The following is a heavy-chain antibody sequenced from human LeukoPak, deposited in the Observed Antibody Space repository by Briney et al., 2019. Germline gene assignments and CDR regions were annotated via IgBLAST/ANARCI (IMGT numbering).Heavy chain of an antibody. J-gene: IGHJ5*02. Sequence: SVKVSRKASGDTFNNYAIIWVRQAPGQGLEWLGGIFPILGTTDYAQRFQGRVTITTYESTSTAYMQLRSLRSDDTAVYYCARVWGVVVVATSWFDPWGQGTQVTVSS. CDR3: ARVWGVVVVATSWFDP. CDR1: GDTFNNYA. CDR2: IFPILGTT. V-gene: IGHV1-69*05. D-gene: IGHD2-15*01.